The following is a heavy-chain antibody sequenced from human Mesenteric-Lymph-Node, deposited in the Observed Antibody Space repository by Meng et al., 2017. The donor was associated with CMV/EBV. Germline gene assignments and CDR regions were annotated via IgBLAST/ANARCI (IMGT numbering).Heavy chain of an antibody. CDR2: LNPNSGGT. CDR3: ARVRGDYGDHYYFDY. D-gene: IGHD4-17*01. V-gene: IGHV1-2*06. J-gene: IGHJ4*02. CDR1: GYPLTGYY. Sequence: SGYPLTGYYIHGVRRATGQGLEWMGRLNPNSGGTNYAQRFQGRVTMTRDTSISTAYMELNRLTSDDTAVYFCARVRGDYGDHYYFDYWGQGTLVTVSS.